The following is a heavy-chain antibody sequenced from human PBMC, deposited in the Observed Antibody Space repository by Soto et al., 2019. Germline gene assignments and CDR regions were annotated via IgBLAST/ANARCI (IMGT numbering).Heavy chain of an antibody. Sequence: EVQLVESGGGLVQPGGSLRLSCEASGLTFSSYWMSWVRQAPGKGLEWLANIKVDGSEKYYVASVKGRFTISRDNAKNSLYLQMISLRVEDTAVYYCARDIVATIGGFDYWGLGALVIVSS. CDR3: ARDIVATIGGFDY. CDR2: IKVDGSEK. V-gene: IGHV3-7*01. J-gene: IGHJ4*02. D-gene: IGHD5-12*01. CDR1: GLTFSSYW.